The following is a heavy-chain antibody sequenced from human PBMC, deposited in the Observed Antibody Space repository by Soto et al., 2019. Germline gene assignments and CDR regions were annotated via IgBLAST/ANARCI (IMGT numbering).Heavy chain of an antibody. J-gene: IGHJ1*01. Sequence: QVQLVQSGAEVKKPGASVKVSCKASGYTFTSYDINWVRQATGQGLEWMGWMNPNSGNTGYAQKLQGRVTMTRNTSISTACMELSSLRSEDTAVYYCARGFPRHDYGDSVEYFQHWGQGTLVTVSS. V-gene: IGHV1-8*01. CDR2: MNPNSGNT. D-gene: IGHD4-17*01. CDR1: GYTFTSYD. CDR3: ARGFPRHDYGDSVEYFQH.